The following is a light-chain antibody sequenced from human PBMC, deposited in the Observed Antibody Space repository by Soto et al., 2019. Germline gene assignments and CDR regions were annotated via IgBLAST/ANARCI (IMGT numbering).Light chain of an antibody. J-gene: IGLJ1*01. CDR3: ASWDSSLSAYV. V-gene: IGLV1-51*01. Sequence: QSGMTQPPSVSAAPGQKVTISCAGSSSNIGGNSVSWYKQLPGTAPKLLIYDDNKRPSVIPDRFSGSKSGTSATLGITGFQTGDEADYYCASWDSSLSAYVFGTWTKLTVL. CDR2: DDN. CDR1: SSNIGGNS.